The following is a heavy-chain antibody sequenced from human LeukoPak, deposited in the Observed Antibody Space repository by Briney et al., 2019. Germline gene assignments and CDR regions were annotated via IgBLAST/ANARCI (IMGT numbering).Heavy chain of an antibody. V-gene: IGHV1-69*05. CDR1: GGTFSSYA. CDR3: ARDYIGGCSSTSCRDPYFDY. CDR2: IIPIFGTA. D-gene: IGHD2-2*01. J-gene: IGHJ4*02. Sequence: GASVKVSCKASGGTFSSYAISWVRQAPGQGLEWMGGIIPIFGTANYAQKFQGRVTITTDESTSTAYMELSSLRSEDTAVYYCARDYIGGCSSTSCRDPYFDYWGQGTLVTVSS.